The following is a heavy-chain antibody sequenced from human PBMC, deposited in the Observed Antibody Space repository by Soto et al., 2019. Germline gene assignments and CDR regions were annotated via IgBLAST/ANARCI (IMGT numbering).Heavy chain of an antibody. Sequence: QVQLVESGGGVVQPGRSLRLSCAASGFTFRNYGLHWVRQTPGKGLEWVAVIWYDGSNKYYGDSVKGRFAISRDDSRNPLYLKMNRVGAEDGAVYYGARAHSGYSLDYGGQGPRVPVSS. V-gene: IGHV3-33*01. CDR2: IWYDGSNK. D-gene: IGHD5-12*01. J-gene: IGHJ4*02. CDR3: ARAHSGYSLDY. CDR1: GFTFRNYG.